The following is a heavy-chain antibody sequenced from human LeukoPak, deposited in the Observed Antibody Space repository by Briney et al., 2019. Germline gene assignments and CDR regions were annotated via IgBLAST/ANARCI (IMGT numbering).Heavy chain of an antibody. CDR3: ARDPRYYDFWGGYYNEDYYYYYMDV. CDR1: GYTFSGYY. CDR2: ISPYNGGT. D-gene: IGHD3-3*01. V-gene: IGHV1-2*02. Sequence: ASVKVSCKASGYTFSGYYIHWVRQAPGQGLEWMGWISPYNGGTNYAQNFQGRITMTRDTSTTTAYMELSRLRSDDTAVYYRARDPRYYDFWGGYYNEDYYYYYMDVWGKGTTVTVSS. J-gene: IGHJ6*03.